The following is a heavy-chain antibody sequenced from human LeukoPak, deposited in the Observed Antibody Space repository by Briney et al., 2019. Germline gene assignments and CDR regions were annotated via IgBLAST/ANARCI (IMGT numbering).Heavy chain of an antibody. J-gene: IGHJ4*02. CDR2: IIPIFGTA. V-gene: IGHV1-69*13. Sequence: ASVKVSCKASGGTFSSYAISWVRQAPGQGLEWMGGIIPIFGTANYAQKFQGRVTITADESTSTAYMELSSLRSEDTAVYYCARAPRGYCSSTSCYGGGDFDYWGQGTLVTVSS. CDR1: GGTFSSYA. CDR3: ARAPRGYCSSTSCYGGGDFDY. D-gene: IGHD2-2*01.